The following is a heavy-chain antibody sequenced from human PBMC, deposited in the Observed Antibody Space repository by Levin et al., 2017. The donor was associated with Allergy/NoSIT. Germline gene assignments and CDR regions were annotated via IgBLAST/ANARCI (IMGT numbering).Heavy chain of an antibody. Sequence: PGGSLRLSCAASGFTFSSYAMSWVRQAPGKGLEWVSAISGSGGSTYYADSVKGRFTISRDNSKNTLYLQMNSLRAEDTAVYYCAKGVRFLEWLLSPEPYGMDGWGQGTTVTVSS. J-gene: IGHJ6*02. CDR1: GFTFSSYA. CDR3: AKGVRFLEWLLSPEPYGMDG. V-gene: IGHV3-23*01. CDR2: ISGSGGST. D-gene: IGHD3-3*01.